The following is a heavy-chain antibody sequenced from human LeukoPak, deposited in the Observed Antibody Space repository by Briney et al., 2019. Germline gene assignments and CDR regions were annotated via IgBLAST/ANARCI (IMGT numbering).Heavy chain of an antibody. CDR3: ARVDLVVVTAIPDY. CDR1: GGSFSGHY. V-gene: IGHV4-34*01. CDR2: INRGGSP. J-gene: IGHJ4*02. Sequence: SETLSLTCAVYGGSFSGHYWSWIRQPPGKNLEWIGEINRGGSPNYNPSLKSRVTISLDTSKNQFSLRLSPVTAADTAVYYCARVDLVVVTAIPDYWGQGTLVTVSS. D-gene: IGHD2-21*02.